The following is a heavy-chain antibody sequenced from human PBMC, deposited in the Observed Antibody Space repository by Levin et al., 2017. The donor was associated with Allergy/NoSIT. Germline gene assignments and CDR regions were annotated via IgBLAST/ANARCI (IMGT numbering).Heavy chain of an antibody. CDR3: SLQYFDS. D-gene: IGHD5-24*01. J-gene: IGHJ4*02. CDR1: GFTFTDAW. Sequence: KSGGSLRLSCTASGFTFTDAWMNWVRQAPGKGLEWVGRIKTKAEGATTDYAAPLKGRFTISRDDSKNTLYLQMNSLETEDTAVYYCSLQYFDSWGQGTLVAVSS. CDR2: IKTKAEGATT. V-gene: IGHV3-15*07.